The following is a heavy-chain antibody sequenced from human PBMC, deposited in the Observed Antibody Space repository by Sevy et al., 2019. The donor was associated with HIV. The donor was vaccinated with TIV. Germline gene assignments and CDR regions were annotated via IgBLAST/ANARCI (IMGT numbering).Heavy chain of an antibody. CDR1: GYTFSRHG. J-gene: IGHJ4*02. D-gene: IGHD3-9*01. Sequence: ASVKVSCKACGYTFSRHGFSWVRQAPGQGLEWVGWISPYNGNTNYAQKFHDRVTMTTDTSTSTAYMELRTLRSDDTAVYYCARDILTGYYWPTPLDFWGQGTLVTVSS. CDR3: ARDILTGYYWPTPLDF. V-gene: IGHV1-18*01. CDR2: ISPYNGNT.